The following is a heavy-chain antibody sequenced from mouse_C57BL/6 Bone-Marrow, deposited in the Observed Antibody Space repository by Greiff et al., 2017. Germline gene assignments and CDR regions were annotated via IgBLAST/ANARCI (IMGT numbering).Heavy chain of an antibody. Sequence: VQRVESGAELARPGASVKMSCKASGYTFTSYTMHWVKQRPGQGLEWIGYINPSSGYTKYNQKFKDKATLTADKSSSTAYMQLSSLTSEDSAVYYCAPLSAWFAYWGQGTLVTVSA. J-gene: IGHJ3*01. CDR3: APLSAWFAY. V-gene: IGHV1-4*01. CDR1: GYTFTSYT. CDR2: INPSSGYT. D-gene: IGHD1-1*02.